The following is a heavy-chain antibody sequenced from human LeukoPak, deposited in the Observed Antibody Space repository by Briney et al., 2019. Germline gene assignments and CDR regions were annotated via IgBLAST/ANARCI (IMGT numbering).Heavy chain of an antibody. CDR3: ARGIVDYDFWSGYYTSFDY. D-gene: IGHD3-3*01. J-gene: IGHJ4*02. V-gene: IGHV4-34*01. CDR2: INHSGST. Sequence: PSETLSLTCAVYGGSFSGYYWSWIRQPPGKGLEWIGEINHSGSTNYNPSLKSRVTISVDTSKNQFSLKLSSVTAADTAVYYCARGIVDYDFWSGYYTSFDYWGQGTLVTVSS. CDR1: GGSFSGYY.